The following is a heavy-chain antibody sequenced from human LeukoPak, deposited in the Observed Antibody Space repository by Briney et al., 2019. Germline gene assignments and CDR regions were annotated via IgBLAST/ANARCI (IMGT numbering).Heavy chain of an antibody. CDR1: GFTFSSYS. Sequence: NAGGSLRLSCAASGFTFSSYSMNWVRQAPGKGLEWVSSISGSSTYIYYAESVKGRFSISRDNAKNSLYLHMNSLRAEDTAVYYCARDKGSCGSTSCPGDEFDYWGQGTLVTVSS. CDR2: ISGSSTYI. D-gene: IGHD2-2*01. CDR3: ARDKGSCGSTSCPGDEFDY. V-gene: IGHV3-21*01. J-gene: IGHJ4*02.